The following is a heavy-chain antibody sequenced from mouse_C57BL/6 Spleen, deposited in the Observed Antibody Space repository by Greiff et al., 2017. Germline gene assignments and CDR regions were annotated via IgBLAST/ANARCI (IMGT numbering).Heavy chain of an antibody. Sequence: VQLVESGAELVRPGTSVKVSCKASGYAFTNYLIEWVKQRPGQGLEWIGVINPGSGGTNYNEKFKGKATLTADKSSSTAYMQLSSLTSEDSAVYFCARGITYYFDYWGQGTTLTVSS. D-gene: IGHD2-4*01. J-gene: IGHJ2*01. CDR3: ARGITYYFDY. CDR2: INPGSGGT. V-gene: IGHV1-54*01. CDR1: GYAFTNYL.